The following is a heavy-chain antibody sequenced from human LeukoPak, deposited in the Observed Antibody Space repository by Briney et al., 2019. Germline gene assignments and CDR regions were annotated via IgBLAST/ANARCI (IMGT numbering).Heavy chain of an antibody. CDR3: AKDKGRWLQFDY. CDR1: GFTFSSYG. V-gene: IGHV3-30*02. D-gene: IGHD5-24*01. Sequence: PGGSLRLSCAASGFTFSSYGMHWVRQAPGKGLKWVAVIWYGGSNKYYADSVKGRFTISRDNSKNTLYLQMNSLRAEDTAVYYCAKDKGRWLQFDYWGQGTLVTASS. J-gene: IGHJ4*02. CDR2: IWYGGSNK.